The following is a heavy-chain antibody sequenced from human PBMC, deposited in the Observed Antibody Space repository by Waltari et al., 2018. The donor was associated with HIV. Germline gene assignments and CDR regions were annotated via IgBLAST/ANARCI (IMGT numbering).Heavy chain of an antibody. J-gene: IGHJ3*02. CDR1: GFTFRSYW. D-gene: IGHD4-17*01. V-gene: IGHV3-74*01. Sequence: EVQLVESGGGLVQPGGSLRLSCAASGFTFRSYWKHWVRQAPGKGLLWVSCISSDGSTTNYADSVKGRLTISRDNAKNTLYLQMNSLRADDTAVYYCARENTMTYYDALDIWGQGTMVTVSS. CDR2: ISSDGSTT. CDR3: ARENTMTYYDALDI.